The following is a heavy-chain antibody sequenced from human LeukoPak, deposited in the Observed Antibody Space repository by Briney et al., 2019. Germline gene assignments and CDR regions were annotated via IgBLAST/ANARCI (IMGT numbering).Heavy chain of an antibody. J-gene: IGHJ4*02. Sequence: GGSLRLSCAASGFTVTNFYVNWVRQAPGKGLVWVSAISGSGGSTYYADSVKGRFTISRDNSKNTLYLQMNSLRAEDTAVYYCAKTGGAWYYDSSGTGYWGQGTLVTVSS. CDR1: GFTVTNFY. CDR2: ISGSGGST. CDR3: AKTGGAWYYDSSGTGY. D-gene: IGHD3-22*01. V-gene: IGHV3-23*01.